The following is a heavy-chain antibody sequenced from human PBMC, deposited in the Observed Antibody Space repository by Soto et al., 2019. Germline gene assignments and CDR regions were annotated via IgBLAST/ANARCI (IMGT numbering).Heavy chain of an antibody. J-gene: IGHJ5*02. CDR2: IIPIFGTA. CDR3: ARDSSVRGALGRFDP. CDR1: GGTFSSYA. V-gene: IGHV1-69*13. D-gene: IGHD7-27*01. Sequence: SVKVSCKASGGTFSSYAISWVRQAPGQGLEWMGGIIPIFGTANYAQKFQGRVTITADASTSTAYMELRSLRSDDTVVYYCARDSSVRGALGRFDPWGQGTLVTVSS.